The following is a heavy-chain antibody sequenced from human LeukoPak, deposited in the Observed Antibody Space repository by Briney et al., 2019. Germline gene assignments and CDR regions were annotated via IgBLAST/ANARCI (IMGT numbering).Heavy chain of an antibody. CDR1: GFTFSSYA. Sequence: LAGGSLRLSCAASGFTFSSYAMNWVRQAPGKGLEWVTFIRYDGNNKYYADSVKGRFTVSRDNSKNTLSLQMNSLRGDDTAVYYCASSRGELLDYWGQGTLVTVSS. CDR2: IRYDGNNK. D-gene: IGHD1-26*01. V-gene: IGHV3-30*02. CDR3: ASSRGELLDY. J-gene: IGHJ4*02.